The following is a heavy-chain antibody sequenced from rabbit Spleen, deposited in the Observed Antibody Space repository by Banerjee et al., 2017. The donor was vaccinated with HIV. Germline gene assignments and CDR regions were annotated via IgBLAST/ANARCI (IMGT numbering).Heavy chain of an antibody. V-gene: IGHV1S45*01. CDR1: GFSFSSSYW. Sequence: EESGGDLVKPEGSLTLTCTASGFSFSSSYWICWVRQAPGKGLEWISCIAGSSSAFTYSATWAKGRFTCSKTSSTTVTLQMTRLTAADTATYFCARDTGSSFSTYGMDLWGPGTLVTVS. CDR2: IAGSSSAFT. CDR3: ARDTGSSFSTYGMDL. J-gene: IGHJ6*01. D-gene: IGHD8-1*01.